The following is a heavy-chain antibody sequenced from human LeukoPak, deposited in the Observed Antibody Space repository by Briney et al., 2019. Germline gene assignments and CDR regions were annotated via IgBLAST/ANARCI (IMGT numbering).Heavy chain of an antibody. CDR2: INHSGST. CDR1: GGSFSGYY. V-gene: IGHV4-34*01. D-gene: IGHD1-26*01. Sequence: SETLSLTCAVYGGSFSGYYWSWIRQPPGKGLEWIGEINHSGSTNYNPSLKSRVTISVDTSKNQFSLKLSPVTAADTAVYYCARGARYSGSYYVYWGQGTLVTVSS. CDR3: ARGARYSGSYYVY. J-gene: IGHJ4*02.